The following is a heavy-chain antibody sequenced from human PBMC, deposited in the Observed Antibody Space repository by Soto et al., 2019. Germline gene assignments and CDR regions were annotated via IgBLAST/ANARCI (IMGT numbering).Heavy chain of an antibody. Sequence: SETLSLTCTVSGGSISSSSYYWGWIRQPPGKGLEWIGSIYYSGSTYYNPSLKSRVTISVDTSKNQFSLKLSSVTAADTAVYYCARQNSDQLRYFDWLLGGDYWFDPWGQGTLVTVSS. CDR2: IYYSGST. V-gene: IGHV4-39*01. CDR3: ARQNSDQLRYFDWLLGGDYWFDP. CDR1: GGSISSSSYY. J-gene: IGHJ5*02. D-gene: IGHD3-9*01.